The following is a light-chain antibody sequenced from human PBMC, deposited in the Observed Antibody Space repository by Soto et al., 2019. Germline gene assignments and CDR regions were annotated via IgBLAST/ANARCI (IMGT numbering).Light chain of an antibody. CDR2: ATS. Sequence: ASQSVSSYLAWYQQKTGQAPRLLVFATSARAPGVTDRFRGSRSGPDFPLNISSLQPEDSATYYCHQYYTRPPWTFGQGPKVDI. J-gene: IGKJ1*01. V-gene: IGKV3-15*01. CDR1: QSVSSY. CDR3: HQYYTRPPWT.